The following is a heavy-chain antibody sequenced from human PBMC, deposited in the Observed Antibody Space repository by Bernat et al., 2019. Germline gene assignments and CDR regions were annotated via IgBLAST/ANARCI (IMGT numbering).Heavy chain of an antibody. D-gene: IGHD3-3*01. CDR2: IYYSEST. CDR1: GGSISSGDYY. V-gene: IGHV4-30-4*01. J-gene: IGHJ4*02. CDR3: ARAQYYGFWSGYFYGYYFDY. Sequence: QVQLQESGPGLVKPSQTLSLTCTVSGGSISSGDYYWSWIRQPPGKGLEWIGYIYYSESTYYNPSLKSRVTISGETSKNQFSLKLSSVTAADTVVYYCARAQYYGFWSGYFYGYYFDYWGQGTLVTVSS.